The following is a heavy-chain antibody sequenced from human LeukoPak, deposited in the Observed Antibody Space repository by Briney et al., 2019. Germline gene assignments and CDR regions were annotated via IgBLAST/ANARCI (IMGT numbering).Heavy chain of an antibody. CDR1: GYTFTGYY. CDR2: INPNSGGT. CDR3: ARDLNYDFWSGSLILCY. J-gene: IGHJ4*02. D-gene: IGHD3-3*01. V-gene: IGHV1-2*02. Sequence: GASVKVSCKASGYTFTGYYMHWVRQAPGQGLEWMGWINPNSGGTNYAQKFQGRVTMTRDTSISTAYMELSRLRSDDTAVYYCARDLNYDFWSGSLILCYWGQGTLVTVSS.